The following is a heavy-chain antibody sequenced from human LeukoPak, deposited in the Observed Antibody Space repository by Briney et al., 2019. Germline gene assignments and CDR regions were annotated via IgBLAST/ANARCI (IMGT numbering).Heavy chain of an antibody. CDR2: IFPADSDT. V-gene: IGHV5-51*01. CDR1: GYSFTSYW. J-gene: IGHJ1*01. Sequence: GESLKISCKGSGYSFTSYWVAWVRQMPGKGLEWMGIIFPADSDTRYSPSFQGLVTISVDKSINTAYLQWSSLKASDTAMYYCARHRYFQLWGQGTLVTVSS. CDR3: ARHRYFQL.